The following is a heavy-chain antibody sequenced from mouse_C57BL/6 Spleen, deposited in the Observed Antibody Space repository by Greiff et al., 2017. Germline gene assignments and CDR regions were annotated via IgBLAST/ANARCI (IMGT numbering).Heavy chain of an antibody. CDR2: INPNNGGT. CDR3: ARSRAYYSNYDAMDY. J-gene: IGHJ4*01. D-gene: IGHD2-5*01. CDR1: GYTFTDYY. Sequence: VQLKQSGPELVKLGASVKISCKASGYTFTDYYMNWVKQSHGKSLEWIGDINPNNGGTSYNQKFKGKATLTVDKSSSTAYMELRSLTSEDSAVYYCARSRAYYSNYDAMDYWGQGTSVTVSS. V-gene: IGHV1-26*01.